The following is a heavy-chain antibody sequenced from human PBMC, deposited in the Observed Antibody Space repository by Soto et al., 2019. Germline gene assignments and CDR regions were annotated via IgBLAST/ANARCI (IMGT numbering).Heavy chain of an antibody. D-gene: IGHD6-19*01. V-gene: IGHV4-39*01. CDR1: GGSISSSSYY. CDR2: IYYSGST. CDR3: ARGIAVAGPFDY. J-gene: IGHJ4*02. Sequence: SETLSLTCTVSGGSISSSSYYWGWIRQPPGKGLEWIGSIYYSGSTYYNPSLKSRVTISVDTSKNQFSLKLSSVTAADTAVYYCARGIAVAGPFDYWGQGTLVTV.